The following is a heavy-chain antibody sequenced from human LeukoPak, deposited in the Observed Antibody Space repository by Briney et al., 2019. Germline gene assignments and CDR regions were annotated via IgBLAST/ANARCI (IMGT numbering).Heavy chain of an antibody. CDR3: VRTPPNWGFDY. Sequence: GASVKVSCKASGYTFTSYYMNWVRQATGQGLEWLGWMSPNSGDTGYAQKFQGRVTMTSDSSISTAYMELSSLRSEDTAIYYCVRTPPNWGFDYWGQGTLVTVSS. J-gene: IGHJ4*02. V-gene: IGHV1-8*02. CDR2: MSPNSGDT. D-gene: IGHD7-27*01. CDR1: GYTFTSYY.